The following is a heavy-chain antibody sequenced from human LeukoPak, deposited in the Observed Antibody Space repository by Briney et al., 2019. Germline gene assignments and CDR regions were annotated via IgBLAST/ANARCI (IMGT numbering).Heavy chain of an antibody. CDR3: ARRAYYDASGYHPTSGYFDL. D-gene: IGHD3-22*01. V-gene: IGHV4-4*08. CDR1: GGSISSYY. CDR2: IYSNGIT. Sequence: SETLSLTCTVSGGSISSYYWNWIRQPPGKGLEWLGYIYSNGITNYSPSLRSRGTISIATSKNQISLRLTSVTAADTAMYYCARRAYYDASGYHPTSGYFDLWGRGTLVTVSS. J-gene: IGHJ2*01.